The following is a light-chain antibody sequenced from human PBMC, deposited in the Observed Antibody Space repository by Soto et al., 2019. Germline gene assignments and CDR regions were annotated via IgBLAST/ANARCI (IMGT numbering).Light chain of an antibody. V-gene: IGKV3-20*01. CDR2: GAS. CDR3: QQYGTAPPEYT. CDR1: QSVSASF. Sequence: EIVLTQSPGTLSLSPWEKATLSCSASQSVSASFLAWYQQKPGQAPRLLIYGASSMATGIPDRFSGGGSETDFTLTISRLEPEDFAVYYCQQYGTAPPEYTFGQGTKLEIK. J-gene: IGKJ2*01.